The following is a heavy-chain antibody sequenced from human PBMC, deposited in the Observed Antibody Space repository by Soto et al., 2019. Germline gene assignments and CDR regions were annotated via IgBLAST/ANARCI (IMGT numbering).Heavy chain of an antibody. CDR3: ARVGHSGYDSDY. CDR2: IIPILGIA. D-gene: IGHD5-12*01. CDR1: GGTFSSYT. Sequence: GASVKVSCKASGGTFSSYTISWVRQAPGQGLEWMGRIIPILGIANYAQKFQGRVTITADKSTSTAYMELSSLRSEDTAVYYCARVGHSGYDSDYWGQGTLVTVSS. J-gene: IGHJ4*02. V-gene: IGHV1-69*02.